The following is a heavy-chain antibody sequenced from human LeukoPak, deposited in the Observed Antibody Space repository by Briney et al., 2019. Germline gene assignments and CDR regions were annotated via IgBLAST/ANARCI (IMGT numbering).Heavy chain of an antibody. D-gene: IGHD6-19*01. CDR3: AKQSRSSGWYPIDY. V-gene: IGHV3-74*01. Sequence: GGSLRLSCAASGFTFSTYWMHWVRQAPGKGLVWVSRFNSDGRNTYYADSVKGRFTISRDNAKNTLYLQMNSLRAEDTAVYYCAKQSRSSGWYPIDYWGQGTLVTVSS. J-gene: IGHJ4*02. CDR1: GFTFSTYW. CDR2: FNSDGRNT.